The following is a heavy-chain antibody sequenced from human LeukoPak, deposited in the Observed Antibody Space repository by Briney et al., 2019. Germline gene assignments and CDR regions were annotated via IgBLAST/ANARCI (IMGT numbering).Heavy chain of an antibody. Sequence: GGSLRLSCAAPGHTFSSYAMHWVRQAPGKGLEWVAVISYDGSNKYYADSVKGRFTISRDNSKNTLYLQMNSLRAEDTAIYYCAKDIGDSTGYYSDAFDIWGHGTMVTVSS. J-gene: IGHJ3*02. CDR2: ISYDGSNK. CDR1: GHTFSSYA. V-gene: IGHV3-30*04. CDR3: AKDIGDSTGYYSDAFDI. D-gene: IGHD3-22*01.